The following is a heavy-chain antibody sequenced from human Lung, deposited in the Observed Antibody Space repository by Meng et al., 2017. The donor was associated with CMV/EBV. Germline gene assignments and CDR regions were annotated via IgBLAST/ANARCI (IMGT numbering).Heavy chain of an antibody. J-gene: IGHJ4*02. V-gene: IGHV3-7*04. CDR1: TLTFRSYW. Sequence: ETLSLTCADSTLTFRSYWMSWVRQAPGNGLEWVANIKQDGSEKFYADSVKGRFTISRDNAQKSLYLEMSNLRVEDTAVYYCAKDGGARGHKAYWGQGTLVTVSS. D-gene: IGHD3-16*01. CDR3: AKDGGARGHKAY. CDR2: IKQDGSEK.